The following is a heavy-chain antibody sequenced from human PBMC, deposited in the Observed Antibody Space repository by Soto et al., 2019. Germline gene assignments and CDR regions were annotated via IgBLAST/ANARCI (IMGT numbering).Heavy chain of an antibody. V-gene: IGHV1-69*08. CDR3: AREGRGIAVLEGTGFDP. CDR2: IIPILDIA. Sequence: QVQLVQSGAEVKKPGSSVKVSCTASGGTFSSYTITWVRQAPGQGLEWVGRIIPILDIANYAQEFQGRVTITSDKSRSTAYMELRSLRSEETATYYCAREGRGIAVLEGTGFDPWGQGTLVTVSS. J-gene: IGHJ5*02. D-gene: IGHD6-19*01. CDR1: GGTFSSYT.